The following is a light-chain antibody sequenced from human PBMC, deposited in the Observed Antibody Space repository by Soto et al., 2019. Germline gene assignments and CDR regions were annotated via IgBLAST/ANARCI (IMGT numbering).Light chain of an antibody. V-gene: IGLV2-11*01. CDR3: CSHAGSYIFL. J-gene: IGLJ2*01. Sequence: QSALTQPRSVSGSPGQSVTISCTGTSNDVGGYNYVSWYQRHPGKAPKLVIYDVSKRPSGVPDRFSGSKSGNTASLTISGLQAEDEADYYCCSHAGSYIFLFGGGTKLTVL. CDR2: DVS. CDR1: SNDVGGYNY.